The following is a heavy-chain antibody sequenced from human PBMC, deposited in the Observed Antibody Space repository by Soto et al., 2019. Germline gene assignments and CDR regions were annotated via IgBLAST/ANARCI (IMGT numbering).Heavy chain of an antibody. J-gene: IGHJ4*02. CDR2: ISAYNGNT. Sequence: ASVKVSCKASGYTFTSYGIIWVRQAPGQGLEWMGWISAYNGNTNYAQKLQGRVTMTTDTSTSTAYMELRSLRSDDTAVYYCARVGREYSGYDYIDYWGQGTLVTVSS. V-gene: IGHV1-18*01. D-gene: IGHD5-12*01. CDR3: ARVGREYSGYDYIDY. CDR1: GYTFTSYG.